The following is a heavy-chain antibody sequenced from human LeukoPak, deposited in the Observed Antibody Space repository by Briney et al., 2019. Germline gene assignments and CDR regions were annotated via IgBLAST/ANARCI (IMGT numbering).Heavy chain of an antibody. J-gene: IGHJ4*02. CDR1: GASISSGNYY. CDR3: ARDDSSGPGLV. D-gene: IGHD3-22*01. V-gene: IGHV4-61*02. CDR2: IYTSGST. Sequence: SQTLSLTCTVSGASISSGNYYWSWIRQPAGKGLEWIGRIYTSGSTNYNPSLKSRVTISVDTSKNQFSLKLSSVTAADTAVYYCARDDSSGPGLVWGQGTLVTVSS.